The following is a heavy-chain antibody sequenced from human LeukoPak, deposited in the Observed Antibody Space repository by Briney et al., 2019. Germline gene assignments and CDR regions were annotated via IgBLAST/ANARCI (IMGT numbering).Heavy chain of an antibody. CDR2: IIPIFGTA. V-gene: IGHV1-69*05. D-gene: IGHD4-11*01. CDR1: GGTFSSYA. J-gene: IGHJ4*02. Sequence: ASVKVSCKASGGTFSSYAMSWVRHAPGQGLEWMGGIIPIFGTANYAQKFQGRVTITTDESTSTAYMELSSLRSEDTAVYYCASSTTVTTSFLDYWGQGTLVTVSS. CDR3: ASSTTVTTSFLDY.